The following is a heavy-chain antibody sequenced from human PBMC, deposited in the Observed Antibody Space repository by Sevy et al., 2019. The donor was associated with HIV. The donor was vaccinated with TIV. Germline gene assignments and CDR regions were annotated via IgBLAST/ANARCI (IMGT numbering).Heavy chain of an antibody. CDR2: IYYTGST. V-gene: IGHV4-59*12. D-gene: IGHD5-12*01. Sequence: SENLSLTCTVSGGSISAYYWSWLRQPPGKGLEYIGDIYYTGSTYYNPSLKSRVTISVDTSKNQFSLNLRSVTAVDTAVYYCARAPPVRSGDDSLNWLDPWGQGILVTVSS. J-gene: IGHJ5*02. CDR1: GGSISAYY. CDR3: ARAPPVRSGDDSLNWLDP.